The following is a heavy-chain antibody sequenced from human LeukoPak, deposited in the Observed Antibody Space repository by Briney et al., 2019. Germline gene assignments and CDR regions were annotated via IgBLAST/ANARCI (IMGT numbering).Heavy chain of an antibody. D-gene: IGHD3-9*01. J-gene: IGHJ4*02. Sequence: SVKVSCKASGGTFSSYAISWVRQAPGQGLEWMGGIIPIFGTANYAQKFQGRVTITADESTSTAYMELSSLRSEDTAVYYCARDEDYHILTGYERFDYWGQGTRVTVSS. CDR1: GGTFSSYA. CDR3: ARDEDYHILTGYERFDY. CDR2: IIPIFGTA. V-gene: IGHV1-69*13.